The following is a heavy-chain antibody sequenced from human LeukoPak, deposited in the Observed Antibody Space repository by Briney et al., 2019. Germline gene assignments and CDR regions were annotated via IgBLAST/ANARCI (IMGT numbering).Heavy chain of an antibody. CDR2: ISGSSSYI. V-gene: IGHV3-21*01. D-gene: IGHD6-6*01. CDR1: GFTFSSYS. CDR3: ARRNSSSSAGWDY. Sequence: GGSLRLSCAASGFTFSSYSMNWVRQAPGKGLEWVSSISGSSSYIYYADSVKGRFTISRDNAKNSLYLQMNSLRAEDTAVYYCARRNSSSSAGWDYWGQGTLVTVSS. J-gene: IGHJ4*02.